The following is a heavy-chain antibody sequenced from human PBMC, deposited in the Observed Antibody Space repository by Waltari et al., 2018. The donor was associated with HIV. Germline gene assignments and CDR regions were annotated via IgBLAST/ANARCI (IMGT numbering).Heavy chain of an antibody. V-gene: IGHV4-59*01. CDR1: GRSISRYY. J-gene: IGHJ4*02. CDR2: IYYSGST. CDR3: ARGYYDSSGYQVPFDY. Sequence: QVQLQESGPGLVKPSETLSLTCPVPGRSISRYYWRWIRQHPGKGLEWIGYIYYSGSTNYNPSLKSRVTISVDTSKNQFSLKLSSVTAADTAVYYCARGYYDSSGYQVPFDYWGQGTLVTVSS. D-gene: IGHD3-22*01.